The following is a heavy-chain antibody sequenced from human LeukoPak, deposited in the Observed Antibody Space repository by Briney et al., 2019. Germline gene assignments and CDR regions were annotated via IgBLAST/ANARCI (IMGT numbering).Heavy chain of an antibody. CDR1: GFTFSSYA. Sequence: GGSLRLSCAASGFTFSSYAMSWVRQAPGKGLEWVSVIYSGGSTYHADSVKGRFTISRDNSKNTLYLQMNSLRAEDTAVYYCARTGPYGDYVFDYWGQGTLVTVSS. V-gene: IGHV3-66*01. CDR2: IYSGGST. CDR3: ARTGPYGDYVFDY. J-gene: IGHJ4*02. D-gene: IGHD4-17*01.